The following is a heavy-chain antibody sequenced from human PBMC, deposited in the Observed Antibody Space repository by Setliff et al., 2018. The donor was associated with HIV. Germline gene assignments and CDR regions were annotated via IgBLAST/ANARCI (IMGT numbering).Heavy chain of an antibody. Sequence: TLSLTCPDSDDSPNTGTYYWSWIRQPAGKGLEWIGRLHLSGDTNYNPSLKSRVTMSIDTSKNQFSLKLSSVTAADTAVYYCARDNSYYYGSGSHYWYGMDVWGQGTTVTVSS. D-gene: IGHD3-10*01. CDR3: ARDNSYYYGSGSHYWYGMDV. J-gene: IGHJ6*01. V-gene: IGHV4-61*02. CDR1: DDSPNTGTYY. CDR2: LHLSGDT.